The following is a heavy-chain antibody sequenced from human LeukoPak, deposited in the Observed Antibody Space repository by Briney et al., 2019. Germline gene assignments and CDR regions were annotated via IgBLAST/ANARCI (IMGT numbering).Heavy chain of an antibody. Sequence: SETLSLTCTVSGGSVSSGSYYWSWIRQPPGKGLEWIGYIYYSGSTNYNPSLKSRVTISVDTSKNQFSLKLSSVTAADTAVYYCVRVVYSSILHWGQGTLVTVSS. D-gene: IGHD6-13*01. V-gene: IGHV4-61*01. CDR1: GGSVSSGSYY. J-gene: IGHJ4*02. CDR3: VRVVYSSILH. CDR2: IYYSGST.